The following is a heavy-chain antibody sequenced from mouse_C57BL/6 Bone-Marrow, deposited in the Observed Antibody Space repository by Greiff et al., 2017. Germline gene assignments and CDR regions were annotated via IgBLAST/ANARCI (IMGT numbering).Heavy chain of an antibody. Sequence: EVQRVESGGGLVKPGGSLKLSCAASGFTFSSYAMSWVRQTPEKRLEWVATISDGGSYTYYPDNVKGRFPISRDNAKNNLYLQMSHLKSEDTAMYYCARSSIQAWFAYWGQGTLVTVSA. J-gene: IGHJ3*01. V-gene: IGHV5-4*01. CDR3: ARSSIQAWFAY. D-gene: IGHD2-10*02. CDR2: ISDGGSYT. CDR1: GFTFSSYA.